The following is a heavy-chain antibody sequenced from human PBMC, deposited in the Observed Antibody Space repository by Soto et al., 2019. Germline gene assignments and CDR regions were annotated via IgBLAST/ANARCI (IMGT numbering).Heavy chain of an antibody. J-gene: IGHJ6*02. Sequence: LRLSCAASGSTFSGSAMHWVRQASGKGLEWVGRIRSKANSYATAYAASVKGRFTISRDDSKNTAYLQMNSLKTEDTAVYYCTRPDRRYCSSTSCYTGDYYYGMDVWGQGTTVTVSS. CDR1: GSTFSGSA. CDR3: TRPDRRYCSSTSCYTGDYYYGMDV. V-gene: IGHV3-73*01. CDR2: IRSKANSYAT. D-gene: IGHD2-2*02.